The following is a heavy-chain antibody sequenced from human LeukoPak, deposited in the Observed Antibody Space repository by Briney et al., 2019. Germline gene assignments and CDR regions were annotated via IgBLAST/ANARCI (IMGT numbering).Heavy chain of an antibody. D-gene: IGHD3-3*01. CDR3: AKAPVFYDFWSGYYSLDY. CDR1: GFAFSSYG. Sequence: PGGSLRLSCAASGFAFSSYGMHWVRQAPGKGLEWVAFLRYDGSNKYYADSVKGRFTISRDNSKNTLYLQMNSLRAEDTAVYYCAKAPVFYDFWSGYYSLDYWGQGTLVTVSS. V-gene: IGHV3-30*02. CDR2: LRYDGSNK. J-gene: IGHJ4*02.